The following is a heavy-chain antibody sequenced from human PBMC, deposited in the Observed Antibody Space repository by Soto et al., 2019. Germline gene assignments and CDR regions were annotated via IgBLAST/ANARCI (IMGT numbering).Heavy chain of an antibody. CDR1: GGSISSGGYS. D-gene: IGHD3-10*01. Sequence: PSETLSLTCAVSGGSISSGGYSWSWIRQPPGKGLEWIGYLYHSGSTYYNPSLKGRVTISVDRSKNQFSLKLSSVTAADTAVYYCARVPGPWGQGTLVTVSS. CDR3: ARVPGP. V-gene: IGHV4-30-2*01. CDR2: LYHSGST. J-gene: IGHJ5*02.